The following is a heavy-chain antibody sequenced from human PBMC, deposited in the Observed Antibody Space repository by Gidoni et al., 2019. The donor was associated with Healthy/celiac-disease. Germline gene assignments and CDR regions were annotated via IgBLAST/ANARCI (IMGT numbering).Heavy chain of an antibody. D-gene: IGHD3-16*02. V-gene: IGHV4-34*01. J-gene: IGHJ4*02. CDR2: INHSGST. Sequence: QVQLQQWGAGLLKPSETLSLTCAVYGGSFSGYYWSWIRRPPGKGLEWIGEINHSGSTNYNPSLKSRVTISVDTSKNQFSLKLSSVTAADTAVYYCARGGVITFGGVIVIPYFVYWGQGTLVTVSS. CDR3: ARGGVITFGGVIVIPYFVY. CDR1: GGSFSGYY.